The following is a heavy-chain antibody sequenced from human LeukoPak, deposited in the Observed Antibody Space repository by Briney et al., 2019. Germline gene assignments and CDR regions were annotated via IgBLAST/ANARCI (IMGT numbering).Heavy chain of an antibody. Sequence: ASVNVSCKSSGYTFTGYYMHWVRQAPGQGLEWMGWINPNSGGTNYAQKFHGRVTLTMDTSISTAYMELSRLRSDDTAVYYCVRALDSVTGYYNGWFDPWGQGTLVTVSS. CDR3: VRALDSVTGYYNGWFDP. CDR2: INPNSGGT. D-gene: IGHD3-9*01. J-gene: IGHJ5*02. CDR1: GYTFTGYY. V-gene: IGHV1-2*02.